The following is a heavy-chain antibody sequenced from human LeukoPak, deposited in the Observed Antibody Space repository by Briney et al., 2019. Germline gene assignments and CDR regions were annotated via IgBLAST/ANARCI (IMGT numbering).Heavy chain of an antibody. J-gene: IGHJ4*02. Sequence: SETLSLTCTVSGGSISSSSYYWGWIRQPPGKGLEWIGSIYYSGSTYYNPSLKSRVTISVDTSKNQFSLKLSSVTAADTAVYYCASGSRVAGMIFDYWGQGTLVTVSP. CDR2: IYYSGST. CDR1: GGSISSSSYY. D-gene: IGHD6-19*01. V-gene: IGHV4-39*01. CDR3: ASGSRVAGMIFDY.